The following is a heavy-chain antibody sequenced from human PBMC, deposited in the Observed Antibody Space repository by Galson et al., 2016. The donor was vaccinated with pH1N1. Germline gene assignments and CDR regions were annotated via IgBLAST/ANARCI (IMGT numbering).Heavy chain of an antibody. CDR2: ISSSSATL. J-gene: IGHJ3*02. V-gene: IGHV3-11*01. D-gene: IGHD2-21*01. Sequence: GSLRLSCAASGFTFTDYYLGWIRQAPGRGLEWISYISSSSATLNYADSVKGRFTISRDNAENSLYLQMNNLRAEDTAVYYCARNRWGWRNDHGAFDIWGQGTMVTVSS. CDR1: GFTFTDYY. CDR3: ARNRWGWRNDHGAFDI.